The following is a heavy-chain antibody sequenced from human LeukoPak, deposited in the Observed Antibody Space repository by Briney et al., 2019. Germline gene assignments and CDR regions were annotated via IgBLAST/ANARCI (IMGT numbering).Heavy chain of an antibody. CDR1: GFTFSSYS. V-gene: IGHV3-66*01. CDR3: ARTHDFWSGYGMDV. J-gene: IGHJ6*02. D-gene: IGHD3-3*01. CDR2: IYSGGST. Sequence: GGSLRLSCAASGFTFSSYSMNWVRQAPGKGLEWVSVIYSGGSTYYADSVKGRFTISRDNSKNTLYLQMNSLRAEDTAVYYCARTHDFWSGYGMDVWGRGTTVTVSS.